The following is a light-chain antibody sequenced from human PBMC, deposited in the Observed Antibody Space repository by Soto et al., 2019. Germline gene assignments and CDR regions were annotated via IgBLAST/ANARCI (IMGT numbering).Light chain of an antibody. CDR1: SSYVGGYNY. CDR2: EVN. V-gene: IGLV2-8*01. CDR3: TSYAGGNNV. J-gene: IGLJ1*01. Sequence: QSALTQPPSASGSPGQSVTISCTGTSSYVGGYNYVSWYQQHPGKVPKLMVYEVNKRPSGVTYRFSGSKSGNTSSLTVSGLQAEDEADYYCTSYAGGNNVFGTGTKLTVL.